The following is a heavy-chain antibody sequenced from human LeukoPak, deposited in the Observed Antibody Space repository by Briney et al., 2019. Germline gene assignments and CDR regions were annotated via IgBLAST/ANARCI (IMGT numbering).Heavy chain of an antibody. D-gene: IGHD3-22*01. Sequence: TGGSLRLSCAASGFTFSSYGMHWVRQAPGKGLEWVAFIRYDGSNKYYADSVKGRFTISRDNSKNTLYLQMNSLRAEDTAVYYCAKDSYGTITMIVVVMTGGFDYWGQGTLVTVSS. CDR1: GFTFSSYG. CDR3: AKDSYGTITMIVVVMTGGFDY. CDR2: IRYDGSNK. J-gene: IGHJ4*02. V-gene: IGHV3-30*02.